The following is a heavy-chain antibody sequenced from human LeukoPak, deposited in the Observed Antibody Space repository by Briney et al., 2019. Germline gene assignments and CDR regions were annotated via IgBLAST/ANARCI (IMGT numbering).Heavy chain of an antibody. Sequence: GGSLRLSCAASGFTFSSYAMHWVRQAPGKGLEWVAVISYDGSNKYYADSVKGRFTISRDNSKNTLYLQMNSLRAEDTAVYYCAGDRLVDHFDYWGQGTLVTVSS. CDR2: ISYDGSNK. D-gene: IGHD3-3*01. CDR3: AGDRLVDHFDY. J-gene: IGHJ4*02. CDR1: GFTFSSYA. V-gene: IGHV3-30-3*01.